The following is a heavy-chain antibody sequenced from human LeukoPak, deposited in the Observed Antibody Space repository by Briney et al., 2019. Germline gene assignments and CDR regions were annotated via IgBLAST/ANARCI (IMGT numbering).Heavy chain of an antibody. Sequence: SETLSLTCAVYGVSFSGYYWSWIRKHPGKGLEWIGYIYYSGSTYYNPSLKSRVTISVDTSKNQFSLKLSSVTAADTAVYYCAREVYDFPLGLDVWGQGTTVTVSS. CDR2: IYYSGST. J-gene: IGHJ6*02. CDR3: AREVYDFPLGLDV. CDR1: GVSFSGYY. V-gene: IGHV4-31*11. D-gene: IGHD3-3*01.